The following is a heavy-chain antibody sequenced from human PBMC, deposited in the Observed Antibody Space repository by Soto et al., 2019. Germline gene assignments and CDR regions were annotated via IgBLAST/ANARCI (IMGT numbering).Heavy chain of an antibody. J-gene: IGHJ5*02. D-gene: IGHD3-3*01. CDR1: GGSISSSSYY. V-gene: IGHV4-39*01. Sequence: PSETLSLTCTVSGGSISSSSYYWGWIRQPPGKGLEWIGSIYYSGSTYYNPSLKSRVTISVDTSKNQFSLKLSSVTAADTAVYYCARAWITISRYNWFDPGGQGTLVTVSS. CDR2: IYYSGST. CDR3: ARAWITISRYNWFDP.